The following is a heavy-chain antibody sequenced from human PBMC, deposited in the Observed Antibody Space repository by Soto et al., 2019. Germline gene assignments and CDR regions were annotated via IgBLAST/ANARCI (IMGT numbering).Heavy chain of an antibody. CDR3: AKPHVERATKDAFDI. V-gene: IGHV3-30-3*02. CDR1: GFTFSSYA. Sequence: GGSLRLSCAASGFTFSSYAMHWVRQAPGKGLEWVAVISYDGSNKYYADSVKGRFTISRDNSKNTLYLQMNSLRAEDTAVYYCAKPHVERATKDAFDIWGQGTMVTVS. D-gene: IGHD5-12*01. J-gene: IGHJ3*02. CDR2: ISYDGSNK.